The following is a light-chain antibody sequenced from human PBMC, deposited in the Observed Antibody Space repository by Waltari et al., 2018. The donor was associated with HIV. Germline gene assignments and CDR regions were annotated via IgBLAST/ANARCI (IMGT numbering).Light chain of an antibody. CDR1: QGISTY. Sequence: DIQLTQSPSFLSASVGDRVTVTCRAGQGISTYLAWYQQKPGKTPQLLIYAASTLQTGVPSRFSGSGSGTEFTLTISSLQPEDVATYYCQQVNMPFTFGPGTKVDIK. V-gene: IGKV1-9*01. CDR2: AAS. CDR3: QQVNMPFT. J-gene: IGKJ3*01.